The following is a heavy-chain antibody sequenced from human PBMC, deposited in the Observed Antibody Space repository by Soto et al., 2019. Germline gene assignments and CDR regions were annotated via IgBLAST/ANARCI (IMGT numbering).Heavy chain of an antibody. Sequence: SVKVSCKASGGTFSSYAISWVRQAPGQGLEWMGGIIPIFGTANYAQKFQGRVTITADESTSTAYMELSSLRSEDTAVYYCARTSSVVAGTFDYWGQGTLVTVSS. CDR2: IIPIFGTA. CDR1: GGTFSSYA. D-gene: IGHD6-19*01. J-gene: IGHJ4*02. V-gene: IGHV1-69*13. CDR3: ARTSSVVAGTFDY.